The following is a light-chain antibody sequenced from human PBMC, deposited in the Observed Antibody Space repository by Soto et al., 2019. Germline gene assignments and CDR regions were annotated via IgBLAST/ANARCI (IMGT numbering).Light chain of an antibody. CDR1: QSISSY. V-gene: IGKV1-39*01. CDR2: AAS. CDR3: QQSYSTPPFSYT. Sequence: DIQMTQSPSSLSASVGDRVTITCRASQSISSYLNWYQQKPGKAPKLLIYAASSLQSGVPSRFSGSGSGTDFTLTISSLQPEDFATYYCQQSYSTPPFSYTFGQGTKLEIK. J-gene: IGKJ2*01.